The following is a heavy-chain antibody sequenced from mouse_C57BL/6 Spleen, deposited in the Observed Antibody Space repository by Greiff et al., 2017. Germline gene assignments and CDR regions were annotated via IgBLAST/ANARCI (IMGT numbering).Heavy chain of an antibody. Sequence: QFQLQQPGAELVMPGASVKLSCKASGYTFTSYWMHWVKQRPGQGLEWIGEIDPSDSYTNYNQKFKGKSTLTVDTSSSTAYFPRSSLTVEDSSVYYCARGGLTTVKDYLDYGGQGTTLTVSS. CDR1: GYTFTSYW. D-gene: IGHD1-1*01. CDR3: ARGGLTTVKDYLDY. J-gene: IGHJ2*01. CDR2: IDPSDSYT. V-gene: IGHV1-69*01.